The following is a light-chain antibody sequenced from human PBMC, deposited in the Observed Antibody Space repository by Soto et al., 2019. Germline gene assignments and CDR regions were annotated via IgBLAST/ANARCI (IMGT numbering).Light chain of an antibody. V-gene: IGKV1-5*01. J-gene: IGKJ1*01. CDR3: QHYNSYSEA. CDR1: QSISRW. CDR2: DAS. Sequence: DIQMTQSPSTLSASVGDRVTITCRARQSISRWLAWYQQKPGKAPKLLIYDASNLGSGVPSRFSGSGSGTEFTLTISSLQPDDFATYYCQHYNSYSEAFGQGTKVDIK.